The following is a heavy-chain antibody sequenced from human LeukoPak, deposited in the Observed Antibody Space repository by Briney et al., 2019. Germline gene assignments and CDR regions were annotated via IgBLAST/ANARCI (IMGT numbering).Heavy chain of an antibody. CDR3: ARGRGRGVTQQLVPLFDY. J-gene: IGHJ4*02. D-gene: IGHD6-13*01. Sequence: ASVKVSCKASGYTFTTFYMYWVRQAPGQGLAWMGWMNPNSGNTGYAQKFQGRVTITRNTSISTAYTELSSLRSEDTAVYYCARGRGRGVTQQLVPLFDYWGQGTLVTVSS. CDR1: GYTFTTFY. CDR2: MNPNSGNT. V-gene: IGHV1-8*03.